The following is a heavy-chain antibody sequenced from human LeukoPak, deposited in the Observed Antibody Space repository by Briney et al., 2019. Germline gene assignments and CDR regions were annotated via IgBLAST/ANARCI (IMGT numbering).Heavy chain of an antibody. Sequence: GGSLRLSCAASGFTFSSYFMRWVRQAPGKGLEWVSGISGSGESTYYADSVKGRFTIFRDNPKNTLYLQMNSLRAEDTALYYCAKRGDSGACNDYWGQGTLVTVSS. CDR3: AKRGDSGACNDY. CDR2: ISGSGEST. D-gene: IGHD2-21*01. CDR1: GFTFSSYF. J-gene: IGHJ4*02. V-gene: IGHV3-23*01.